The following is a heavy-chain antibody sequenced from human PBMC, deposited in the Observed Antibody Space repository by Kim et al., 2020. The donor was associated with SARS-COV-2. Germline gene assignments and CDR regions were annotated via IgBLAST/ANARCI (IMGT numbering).Heavy chain of an antibody. Sequence: GGSLRLSCAASGFTFSAYWMHWVRQAPGKGLVWVSRIKTDGSTKIYADSVKGRFTISRDNAKNTLYLQMNSLRAADTAVYYCARDLDWILYDYWGQGTLV. D-gene: IGHD3-3*01. CDR2: IKTDGSTK. CDR3: ARDLDWILYDY. V-gene: IGHV3-74*01. CDR1: GFTFSAYW. J-gene: IGHJ4*02.